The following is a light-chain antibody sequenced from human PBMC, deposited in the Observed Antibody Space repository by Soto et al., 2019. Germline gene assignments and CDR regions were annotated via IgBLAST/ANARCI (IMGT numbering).Light chain of an antibody. V-gene: IGKV3-20*01. CDR2: GTS. CDR1: QSVKRSY. Sequence: EIVLTHSPCTLSLSPGSRSTLPCRASQSVKRSYLAWYKHKPGQAPRLLIYGTSSRATGIPDRLSGSGSGTEFTLTISRLEPEDFAVYYCQQYGSSITFGQGTRLEIK. J-gene: IGKJ5*01. CDR3: QQYGSSIT.